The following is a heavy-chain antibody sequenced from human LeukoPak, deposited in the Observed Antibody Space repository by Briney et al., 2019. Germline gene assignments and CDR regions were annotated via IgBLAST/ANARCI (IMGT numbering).Heavy chain of an antibody. D-gene: IGHD6-13*01. CDR1: GLTFSSYA. Sequence: GGSLRLSFAASGLTFSSYAMSWVRQGPGKGLEWVAAVSGSGDNTYYADSVKGRFTISRDNSRNTLYLQMNSLRGEDTAVYYCAKDRSSSWYFDYWGQGTLVTVSS. V-gene: IGHV3-23*01. CDR2: VSGSGDNT. J-gene: IGHJ4*02. CDR3: AKDRSSSWYFDY.